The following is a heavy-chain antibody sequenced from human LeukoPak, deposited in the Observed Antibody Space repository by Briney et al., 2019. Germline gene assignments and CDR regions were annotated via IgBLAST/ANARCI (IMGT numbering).Heavy chain of an antibody. CDR3: AGSPGFYYDSSGYYPYYFDY. V-gene: IGHV3-23*01. D-gene: IGHD3-22*01. CDR1: GFTFSSYA. CDR2: ISGSGGST. J-gene: IGHJ4*02. Sequence: PGGSLRLSCAASGFTFSSYAMSWVRQAPGKGLEWVSAISGSGGSTYYADSVKGRFTISRDNSKNTLYLQMNSLRAEDTAVYYCAGSPGFYYDSSGYYPYYFDYWGQGTMVTVSS.